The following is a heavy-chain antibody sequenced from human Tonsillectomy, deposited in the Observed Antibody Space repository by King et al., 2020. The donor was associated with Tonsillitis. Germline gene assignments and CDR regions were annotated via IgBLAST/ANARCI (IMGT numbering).Heavy chain of an antibody. D-gene: IGHD1-26*01. CDR2: IYSGGST. Sequence: VQLVESGGGLVQPGGSLRVSCAASGFTVSSNYMSWVRQAPGKGLEWVSVIYSGGSTYYGDSVKGRFTISRHNSKNTLYLQMNSLRAEDTAVYYCARDSGGSYFRYFDLWGRGTLVTVSS. CDR3: ARDSGGSYFRYFDL. V-gene: IGHV3-53*04. J-gene: IGHJ2*01. CDR1: GFTVSSNY.